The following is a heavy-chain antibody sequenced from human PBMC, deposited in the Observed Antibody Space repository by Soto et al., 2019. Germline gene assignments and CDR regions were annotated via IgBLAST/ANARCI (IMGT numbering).Heavy chain of an antibody. Sequence: SETLSLTCTVSGGSISSRSYYWGWIRQAPGKGLEWIGSIYHSGSTYYNPSLKSRVTISVDTSKNQFSLKLSSVTAADTAMYFCVRHGFSHLVDFDYWGQGTLVTVSS. CDR1: GGSISSRSYY. V-gene: IGHV4-39*01. CDR3: VRHGFSHLVDFDY. J-gene: IGHJ4*02. CDR2: IYHSGST. D-gene: IGHD6-6*01.